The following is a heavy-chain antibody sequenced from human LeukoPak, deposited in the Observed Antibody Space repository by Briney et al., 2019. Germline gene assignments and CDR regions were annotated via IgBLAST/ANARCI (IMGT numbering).Heavy chain of an antibody. CDR3: ARYRHYGSGSYDY. CDR2: IYSGGST. Sequence: GGSLRLSCAASGFTVSSNYLSWVRQAPGKGLEWASVIYSGGSTYYADSVKGRFTISRDNSKNTLYLQMNSLRAEDTAVYYCARYRHYGSGSYDYWGQGTLVTVSS. V-gene: IGHV3-66*02. J-gene: IGHJ4*02. CDR1: GFTVSSNY. D-gene: IGHD3-10*01.